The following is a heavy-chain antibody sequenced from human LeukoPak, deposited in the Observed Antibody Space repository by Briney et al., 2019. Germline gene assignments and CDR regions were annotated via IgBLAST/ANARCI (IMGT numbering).Heavy chain of an antibody. CDR3: TRPFYCSGGACYSGLGY. Sequence: QPGGALRLSCGASGFFFSSYEMNWVRQAPGKGLEWVSYIGSAGNTIYYADSVKGRFTVSRDNAKNSLYLQMNSLRAEDTAVYYRTRPFYCSGGACYSGLGYWGQGTLVTVSS. CDR1: GFFFSSYE. D-gene: IGHD2-15*01. V-gene: IGHV3-48*03. CDR2: IGSAGNTI. J-gene: IGHJ4*02.